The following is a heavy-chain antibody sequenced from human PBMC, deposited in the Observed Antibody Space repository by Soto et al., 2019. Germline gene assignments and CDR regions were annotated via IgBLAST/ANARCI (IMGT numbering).Heavy chain of an antibody. J-gene: IGHJ6*02. CDR2: IYWDDGK. CDR1: GFSLSTSEVG. V-gene: IGHV2-5*02. CDR3: AHARHPDYYCGMDV. Sequence: QITLKESGPTLVKPTQTLTLTCTFSGFSLSTSEVGVGWIRQPPGKALEWLALIYWDDGKRYSPSLKSRLTITKDTSKNQVVLTMTNMDPVDTATYYCAHARHPDYYCGMDVWGQGTTVTVSS.